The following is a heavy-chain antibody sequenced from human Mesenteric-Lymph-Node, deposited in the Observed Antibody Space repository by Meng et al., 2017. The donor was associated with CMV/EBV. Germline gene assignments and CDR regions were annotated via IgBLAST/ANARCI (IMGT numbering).Heavy chain of an antibody. CDR1: GFTFSNYV. J-gene: IGHJ6*02. CDR3: GKDMQWFGDNYVYGLDV. CDR2: IRYDGNNK. D-gene: IGHD3-10*01. V-gene: IGHV3-30*02. Sequence: GESLKISCAASGFTFSNYVMHWVRQAPGKGLQWVAFIRYDGNNKYYADSVKGRFTLSRDNSKNTLYLQMNSLGNEDTAVYYCGKDMQWFGDNYVYGLDVWGQGTTVTVSS.